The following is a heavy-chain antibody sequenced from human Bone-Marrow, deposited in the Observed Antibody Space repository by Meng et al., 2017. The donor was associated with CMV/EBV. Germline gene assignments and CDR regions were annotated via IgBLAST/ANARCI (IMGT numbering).Heavy chain of an antibody. D-gene: IGHD3-9*01. V-gene: IGHV3-66*02. Sequence: LSLTCAASGFTFSNYWMHWVRQAPGKGLVWVSVIYSGGSTYYADSVKGRFTISRDNSKNTLYLQMNSLRAEDTAVYYCARGYILTGFDYWGQGTLVTVSS. CDR3: ARGYILTGFDY. J-gene: IGHJ4*02. CDR1: GFTFSNYW. CDR2: IYSGGST.